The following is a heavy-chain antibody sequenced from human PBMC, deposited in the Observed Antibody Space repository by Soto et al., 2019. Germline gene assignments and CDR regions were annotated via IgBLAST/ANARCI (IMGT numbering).Heavy chain of an antibody. V-gene: IGHV4-59*01. J-gene: IGHJ4*02. CDR3: AREFYYDSSGIGFDS. CDR1: GGSISSYY. CDR2: FYSSGSP. Sequence: SSETLSLTCTVSGGSISSYYWSWIRQPPGKGLEWIGDFYSSGSPHHNPSLKNRVSISEDRSKNEFSLKLSSVTAADTAIYYCAREFYYDSSGIGFDSWGQGTLVTVSS. D-gene: IGHD3-22*01.